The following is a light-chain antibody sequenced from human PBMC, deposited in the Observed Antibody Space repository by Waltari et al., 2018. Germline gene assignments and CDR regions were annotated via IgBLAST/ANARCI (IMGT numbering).Light chain of an antibody. J-gene: IGLJ2*01. CDR3: SSYARGTIFVL. Sequence: QSALTQPASVSGSPGQSITISCTGTSSDVGTYNLVSWYQQRPGKAPKLLVYEVTKRPSGVSDRFSGSKSGNTASLTVSGLQAEDEADYFCSSYARGTIFVLFGGGTKLTVV. CDR1: SSDVGTYNL. CDR2: EVT. V-gene: IGLV2-23*02.